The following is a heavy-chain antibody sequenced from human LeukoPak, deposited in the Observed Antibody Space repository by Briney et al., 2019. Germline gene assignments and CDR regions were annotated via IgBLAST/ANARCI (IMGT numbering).Heavy chain of an antibody. CDR2: ISYDGSNK. Sequence: GGAPRLSCAASGFTFSNAWMSWVRQAPGKGLEGVAVISYDGSNKYYADSVKGRFTISRDNSKNTLYLQMNSLRAEDTAVYYCARDMHPGPYYLDAFDIWGQGTMVTVSS. D-gene: IGHD3-10*01. V-gene: IGHV3-30*03. CDR3: ARDMHPGPYYLDAFDI. CDR1: GFTFSNAW. J-gene: IGHJ3*02.